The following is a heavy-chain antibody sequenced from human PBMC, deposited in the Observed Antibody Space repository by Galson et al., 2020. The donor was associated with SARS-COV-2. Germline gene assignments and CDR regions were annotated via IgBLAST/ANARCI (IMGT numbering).Heavy chain of an antibody. J-gene: IGHJ4*02. CDR2: NYYSRIT. Sequence: SETLSLPCTVTGGSISSGRYYWSSTRQHPGKGLEWIGYNYYSRITYYNPSLKSRVTISVDTSKNQFSLKLSSVTAADTAVYYCARGPGVVVPESLKFDYWGQGTLVTVAS. CDR1: GGSISSGRYY. V-gene: IGHV4-31*03. D-gene: IGHD2-2*01. CDR3: ARGPGVVVPESLKFDY.